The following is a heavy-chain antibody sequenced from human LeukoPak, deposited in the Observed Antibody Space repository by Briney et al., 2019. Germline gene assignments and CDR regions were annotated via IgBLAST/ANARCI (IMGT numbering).Heavy chain of an antibody. D-gene: IGHD3-10*01. Sequence: GGSLRLSCAASGFTVSSNYMSWVRQAPGKGLEWVSVIYGDGTTYYADSVKGRFTISRDNSKNTLYLQMNSLRAEDTAVYYCARGYGSGSPTNFDYWGQGTLVTVSS. V-gene: IGHV3-66*01. CDR3: ARGYGSGSPTNFDY. CDR1: GFTVSSNY. J-gene: IGHJ4*02. CDR2: IYGDGTT.